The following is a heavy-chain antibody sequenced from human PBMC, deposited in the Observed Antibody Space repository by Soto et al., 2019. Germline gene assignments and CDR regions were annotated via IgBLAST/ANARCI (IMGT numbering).Heavy chain of an antibody. CDR1: GGAINSYY. Sequence: SETLSLTCTVSGGAINSYYWTRIRQPAGKGLEWIGRIYSSGSTKYNPSLQSRVTMSLDTSKNQFSLRLISVTAADTAVYYCARGQRFSDWFDPWGQGTLVTVSS. J-gene: IGHJ5*02. D-gene: IGHD3-3*01. V-gene: IGHV4-4*07. CDR2: IYSSGST. CDR3: ARGQRFSDWFDP.